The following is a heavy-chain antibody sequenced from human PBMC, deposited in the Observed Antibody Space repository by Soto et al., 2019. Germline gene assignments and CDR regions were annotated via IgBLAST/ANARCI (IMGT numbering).Heavy chain of an antibody. CDR1: GYTFTSYA. J-gene: IGHJ4*02. V-gene: IGHV1-3*01. D-gene: IGHD6-19*01. CDR3: ARATAWLVRLDY. Sequence: ASVKVSCKASGYTFTSYAMHWVRQAPGQRLEWMGWINAGNGNTKYSQKFQGRATITRDTSASTAYMELSSLRSEDTAVYYCARATAWLVRLDYWGQGTLVTVSS. CDR2: INAGNGNT.